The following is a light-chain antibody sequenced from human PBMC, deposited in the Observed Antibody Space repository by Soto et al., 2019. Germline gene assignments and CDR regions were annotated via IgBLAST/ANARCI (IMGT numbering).Light chain of an antibody. Sequence: DIQMTQSPSSLSASVGDRVTITCRASQSIRFYLNWYQQKPGNAPKVLIYAASNLQTGVPSRCSGSGSGTDFTLTINSLQPEDFATYSCQQSYSTPITFGQGTRLEIK. CDR2: AAS. J-gene: IGKJ5*01. CDR1: QSIRFY. CDR3: QQSYSTPIT. V-gene: IGKV1-39*01.